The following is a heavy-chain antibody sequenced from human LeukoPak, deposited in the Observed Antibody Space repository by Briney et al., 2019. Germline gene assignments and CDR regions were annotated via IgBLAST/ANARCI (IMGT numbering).Heavy chain of an antibody. D-gene: IGHD3-10*01. J-gene: IGHJ6*04. CDR2: INPNSGGT. V-gene: IGHV1-2*02. CDR3: ARGILWFGELLFSATMDV. CDR1: GYTFTGYY. Sequence: GASVKASCKASGYTFTGYYMHWVRQAPGQGLEWMGWINPNSGGTNYAQKFQGRVTMTRDTSISTAYMELSRLRSDDTAVYYCARGILWFGELLFSATMDVWGKGTTVTVSS.